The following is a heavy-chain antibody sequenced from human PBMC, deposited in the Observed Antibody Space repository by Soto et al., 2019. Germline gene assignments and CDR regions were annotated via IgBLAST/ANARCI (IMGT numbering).Heavy chain of an antibody. J-gene: IGHJ4*02. D-gene: IGHD3-9*01. V-gene: IGHV3-33*01. CDR2: IWYDGSNK. Sequence: QVQLVESGGGVVQPGRSLRLSCAASGFTFSSYGMHWVRQAPGKGLEWVAVIWYDGSNKYYADSVKGRFTISRDNSKNTLYQQMNSLRAEDTAVYYCARDYLPHRYFDCLPLYTSLDYWGQGTLVTVSS. CDR3: ARDYLPHRYFDCLPLYTSLDY. CDR1: GFTFSSYG.